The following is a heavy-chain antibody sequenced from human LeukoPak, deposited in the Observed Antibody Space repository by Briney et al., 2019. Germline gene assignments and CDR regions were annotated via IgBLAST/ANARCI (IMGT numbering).Heavy chain of an antibody. D-gene: IGHD6-19*01. V-gene: IGHV3-7*01. J-gene: IGHJ4*02. Sequence: AGGSLRLSCAASGFTFNRDWTAWVRQATGKGLEWVANIKEDGSEKNYVDSVKGRFTISRDNAENSVYLQMNDLRAEDTGVYYCVTKEPSTSGWSYWGQGTLVTVSS. CDR3: VTKEPSTSGWSY. CDR1: GFTFNRDW. CDR2: IKEDGSEK.